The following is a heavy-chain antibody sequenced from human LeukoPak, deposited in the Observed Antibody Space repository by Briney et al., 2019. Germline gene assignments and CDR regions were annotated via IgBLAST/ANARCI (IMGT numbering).Heavy chain of an antibody. V-gene: IGHV3-33*01. CDR3: ARGSSPTYYYDSSGYFDLGY. J-gene: IGHJ4*02. CDR1: GFTFSSYG. Sequence: GGSLRLSCAASGFTFSSYGMHWVRQAPGKGLEWVAVIWYDGSNKYYADSVKGRFTISRDNSKNTLYLQMNSLRAEDTAVYYCARGSSPTYYYDSSGYFDLGYWGQGTLVTVSS. D-gene: IGHD3-22*01. CDR2: IWYDGSNK.